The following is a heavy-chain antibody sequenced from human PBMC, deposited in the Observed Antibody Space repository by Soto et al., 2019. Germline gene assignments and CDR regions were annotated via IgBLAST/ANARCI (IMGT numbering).Heavy chain of an antibody. Sequence: PSETLSLTCAVSGGSISSGGYSWSWIRQPPGKGLEWIGYIYHSGSTYYNPSLKSRVTISVDRSKNQFSLKLSSVTAADTAVYYCARAGSLGAVAVDYWGQGTLVTVSS. J-gene: IGHJ4*02. D-gene: IGHD6-19*01. CDR2: IYHSGST. CDR3: ARAGSLGAVAVDY. CDR1: GGSISSGGYS. V-gene: IGHV4-30-2*01.